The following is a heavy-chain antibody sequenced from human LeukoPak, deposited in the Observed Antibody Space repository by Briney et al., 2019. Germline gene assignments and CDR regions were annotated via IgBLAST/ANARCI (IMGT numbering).Heavy chain of an antibody. D-gene: IGHD3-3*01. CDR2: ISYDGSNK. V-gene: IGHV3-30-3*01. J-gene: IGHJ4*02. CDR3: ARDFSAYYFDY. Sequence: GRSLRLSCAAVGFTVSSYAMHWVRQAPGKGLERVAVISYDGSNKYYADSVKGRFTISRDNSKNTLYLQMNSLRAEDTAVYYCARDFSAYYFDYWGQGTLVTVSS. CDR1: GFTVSSYA.